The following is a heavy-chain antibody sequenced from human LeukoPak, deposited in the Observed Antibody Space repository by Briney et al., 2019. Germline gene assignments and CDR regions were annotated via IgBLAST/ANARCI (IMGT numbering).Heavy chain of an antibody. D-gene: IGHD1-26*01. V-gene: IGHV4-4*02. CDR1: GGSISSSNW. CDR2: IYHSGST. Sequence: TSETLSLTCAVSGGSISSSNWWSWVRQPPGKGLEWIGEIYHSGSTNYNPSLKSRVTISLDKSKNQFSLKLSSVTAADTAVYYCARRWEWELLGGFDPWGQGTLVTVSS. J-gene: IGHJ5*02. CDR3: ARRWEWELLGGFDP.